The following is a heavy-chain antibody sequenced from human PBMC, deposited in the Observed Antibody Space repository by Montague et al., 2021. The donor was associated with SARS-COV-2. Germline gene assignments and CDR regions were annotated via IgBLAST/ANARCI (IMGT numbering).Heavy chain of an antibody. CDR1: GGSVSSATGY. D-gene: IGHD3-10*01. V-gene: IGHV4-61*01. CDR3: ARDYCYCISGACVGNFDS. Sequence: SETLSLTCTVSGGSVSSATGYWSWLRQPPGKGLEWFGYINYSGTTNYTSSLKSRVTLSIDTSKNQFSLNLISVTAADTAVYHCARDYCYCISGACVGNFDSWGQGTLVTVSS. J-gene: IGHJ4*02. CDR2: INYSGTT.